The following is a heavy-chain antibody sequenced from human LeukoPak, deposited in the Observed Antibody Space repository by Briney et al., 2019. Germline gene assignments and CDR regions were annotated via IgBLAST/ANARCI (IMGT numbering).Heavy chain of an antibody. CDR2: IYYSGST. D-gene: IGHD6-19*01. V-gene: IGHV4-59*08. Sequence: SETLSLTCTVSGGSISSYYWNWIRQPPGKGLEWIGNIYYSGSTNYNPSLKSRVTISVDTSKNQFSLRLSSVTAADTAVYYCASNKGQWLFSDWGQGTLVTV. CDR3: ASNKGQWLFSD. J-gene: IGHJ1*01. CDR1: GGSISSYY.